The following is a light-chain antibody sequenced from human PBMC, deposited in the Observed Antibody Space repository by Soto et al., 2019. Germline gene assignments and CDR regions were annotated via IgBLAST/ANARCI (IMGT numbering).Light chain of an antibody. CDR2: EVN. V-gene: IGLV2-14*01. CDR1: SSDIGAYDY. CDR3: FSCATTTTRV. J-gene: IGLJ1*01. Sequence: LAQPASLSGSPGQSITITCTGTSSDIGAYDYVSWFQQHPGKAPKLMISEVNTRPSGVSNRFSGSKSGNTAYLTISGLQVEDEADYFCFSCATTTTRVFRLGTKVTV.